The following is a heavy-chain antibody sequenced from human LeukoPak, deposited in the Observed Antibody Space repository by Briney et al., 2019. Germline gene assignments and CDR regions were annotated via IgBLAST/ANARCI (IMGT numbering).Heavy chain of an antibody. CDR3: ARGAPHSSGWYGTFDY. J-gene: IGHJ4*02. CDR2: IKQDGSEK. V-gene: IGHV3-7*03. CDR1: GFTFSNYW. Sequence: GGSLRLSCAASGFTFSNYWMSWVRQAPGKGLEWVANIKQDGSEKYYVDSVKGRFTISRDDAKNSLYLQMNSLRAEDTAVYYCARGAPHSSGWYGTFDYWGQGTLVTVSS. D-gene: IGHD6-19*01.